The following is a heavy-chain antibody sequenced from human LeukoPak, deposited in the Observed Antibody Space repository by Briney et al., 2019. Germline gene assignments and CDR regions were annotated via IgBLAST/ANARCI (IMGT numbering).Heavy chain of an antibody. CDR2: IYYSGRT. Sequence: SETLSLTCTVSGGSINSYYWSWIRQPPGRGLEWIGYIYYSGRTSYNPSLKSRVTISVDTSKNQFSLKLSSVTAADTAVYYCARNGGYQLLSVYYYYYMDVWGKGTTVTISS. CDR1: GGSINSYY. V-gene: IGHV4-59*01. CDR3: ARNGGYQLLSVYYYYYMDV. J-gene: IGHJ6*03. D-gene: IGHD2-2*01.